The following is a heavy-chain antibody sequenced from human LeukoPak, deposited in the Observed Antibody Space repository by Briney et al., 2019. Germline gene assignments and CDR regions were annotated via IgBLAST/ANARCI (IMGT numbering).Heavy chain of an antibody. CDR1: GGSFSGYY. J-gene: IGHJ4*02. D-gene: IGHD3-16*01. CDR2: INHSGST. V-gene: IGHV4-34*01. Sequence: SETLSLTCAVYGGSFSGYYWSWIRQPPGKGLEWIGEINHSGSTNYSPSLKSRVTISVDTSKNQFSLKLSSVTAADTAVYYCARGRRGSLSFDYWGQGTLVTVSS. CDR3: ARGRRGSLSFDY.